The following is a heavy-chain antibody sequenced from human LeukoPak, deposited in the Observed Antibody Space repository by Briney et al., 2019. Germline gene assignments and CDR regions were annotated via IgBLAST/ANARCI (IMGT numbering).Heavy chain of an antibody. CDR2: ISGSGGST. J-gene: IGHJ4*02. CDR3: AKDGHDYVWGSYSIYY. V-gene: IGHV3-23*01. CDR1: RFTFSSYD. D-gene: IGHD3-16*01. Sequence: PGGSLTLSCAASRFTFSSYDMSWVRQAPGKGLEWVSAISGSGGSTYYADSVKGRFTISTDNSKNTLYLQMSRLRAEDTAVYYCAKDGHDYVWGSYSIYYWGQGTLVTVSS.